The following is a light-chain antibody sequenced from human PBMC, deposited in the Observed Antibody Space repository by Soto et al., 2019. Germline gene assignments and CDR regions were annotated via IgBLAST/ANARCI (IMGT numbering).Light chain of an antibody. Sequence: DIQMTQSPSSLSASVGDRVTITCRASPSISSSLNWYQQKPGKAPKLLIHAASSLQSGVPSRLSSSEAGADYTVTISSLQPEDYASYYCRRTYSSLYPVSQGTKVDIK. CDR3: RRTYSSLYP. J-gene: IGKJ2*01. V-gene: IGKV1-39*01. CDR2: AAS. CDR1: PSISSS.